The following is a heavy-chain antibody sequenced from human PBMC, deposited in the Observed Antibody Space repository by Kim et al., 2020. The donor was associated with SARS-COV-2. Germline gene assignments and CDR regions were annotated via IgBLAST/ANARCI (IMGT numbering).Heavy chain of an antibody. CDR3: ARAHRGGYDSGQYYFDY. V-gene: IGHV6-1*01. J-gene: IGHJ4*02. D-gene: IGHD5-12*01. CDR1: GDSVSSNSAA. CDR2: TYYRSKWYN. Sequence: SQTLSLTCAISGDSVSSNSAAWNWIRQSPSRGLEWLGRTYYRSKWYNDYAVSVKSRITINPDTSKNQFSLQLNSVTPEDTAVYYCARAHRGGYDSGQYYFDYWGQGTLVTVSS.